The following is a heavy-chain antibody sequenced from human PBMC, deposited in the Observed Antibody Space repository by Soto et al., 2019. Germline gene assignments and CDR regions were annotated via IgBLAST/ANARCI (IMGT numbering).Heavy chain of an antibody. CDR2: IYYSGST. Sequence: SETLSLTCTVSGGSISSGGYYWIWIRHHPGKGLEWIGYIYYSGSTYYNPSLKSRVTISVDTSKNQFSLKLSSVTAADTAVYYCARALRYGSGRSYYFDYWGQGTLVTSPQ. V-gene: IGHV4-31*03. CDR1: GGSISSGGYY. D-gene: IGHD3-10*01. J-gene: IGHJ4*02. CDR3: ARALRYGSGRSYYFDY.